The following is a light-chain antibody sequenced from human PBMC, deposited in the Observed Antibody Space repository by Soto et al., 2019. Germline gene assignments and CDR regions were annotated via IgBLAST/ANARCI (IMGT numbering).Light chain of an antibody. CDR3: MQALQTPRT. Sequence: VMSQSPLSLSVTPGEPASISCRSSQTLLHSNGYNYLNWYLQKPGQSPQLLISLGSTRASGVPDRLNGSGSGTVFTLEIRRVEAEDLGIYYCMQALQTPRTFGPGTKVDIK. CDR2: LGS. J-gene: IGKJ3*01. CDR1: QTLLHSNGYNY. V-gene: IGKV2-28*01.